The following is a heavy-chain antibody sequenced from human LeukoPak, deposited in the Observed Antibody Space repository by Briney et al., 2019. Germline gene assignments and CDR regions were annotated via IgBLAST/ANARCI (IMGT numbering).Heavy chain of an antibody. D-gene: IGHD3-9*01. CDR2: INHSGST. CDR1: GGSFSGYY. CDR3: ARSGYGDHFDY. J-gene: IGHJ4*02. V-gene: IGHV4-34*01. Sequence: SETLSLTCAVYGGSFSGYYWSWIRQPPGKGLEWIGEINHSGSTNYNPSLKSRVTISVDTSKDQFSLKLTSVTAADTAVYYCARSGYGDHFDYWGQGSLVTVSS.